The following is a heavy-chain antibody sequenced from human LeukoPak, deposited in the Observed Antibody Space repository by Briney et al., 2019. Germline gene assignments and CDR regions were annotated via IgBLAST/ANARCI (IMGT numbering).Heavy chain of an antibody. CDR1: GYTFTSYD. CDR2: MNPNSGNT. CDR3: ARASPSGLLWFGDDNYFDY. J-gene: IGHJ4*02. D-gene: IGHD3-10*01. V-gene: IGHV1-8*01. Sequence: GASVKVSCKASGYTFTSYDINWVRQATGQGLEWMGWMNPNSGNTGYAQKFQGRVTMTRNTSISTAYMELSSLRSEDTAVYYCARASPSGLLWFGDDNYFDYWGQGTLVTVSS.